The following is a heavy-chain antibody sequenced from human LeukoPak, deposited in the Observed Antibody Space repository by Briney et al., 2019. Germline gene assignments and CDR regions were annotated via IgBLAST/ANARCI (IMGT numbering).Heavy chain of an antibody. CDR1: GNTLRDSP. CDR2: FDPENAEI. D-gene: IGHD3-3*01. Sequence: ASVKVSCKLSGNTLRDSPIARLRQAGGKELDWMAGFDPENAEIVYAQKFQGRVTMTEDTSTNTAYMELTSLTSDDTALYYCATRGSDFWSGFDFWGQGTQVTVSS. V-gene: IGHV1-24*01. J-gene: IGHJ4*02. CDR3: ATRGSDFWSGFDF.